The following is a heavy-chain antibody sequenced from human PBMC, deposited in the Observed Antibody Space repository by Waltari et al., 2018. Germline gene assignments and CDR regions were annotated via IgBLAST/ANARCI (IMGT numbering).Heavy chain of an antibody. J-gene: IGHJ3*01. CDR1: GGSMSDYD. Sequence: VLLQESVPGLVKPSETLSLTCTVSGGSMSDYDWSWVRQRPGEGLAWIGSTFQRDSPHYNPSLEGRVTISVDTSQNQFFLKLTSVTAADTAVYFCARDSLYYDSVDAFDFWGQGTMVTVSS. CDR3: ARDSLYYDSVDAFDF. D-gene: IGHD3-22*01. V-gene: IGHV4-59*01. CDR2: TFQRDSP.